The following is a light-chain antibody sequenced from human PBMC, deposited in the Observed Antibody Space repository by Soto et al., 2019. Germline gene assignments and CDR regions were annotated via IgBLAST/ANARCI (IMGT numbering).Light chain of an antibody. Sequence: IQMTQSPSSLSAFVGDRVTISCRASQSISSYLNCYQQKPGKAPKLLIYKASTLKSGVPSRFSGSGSGTEFTHTISSLQPEDFATYYCQQVKSYVRTFGQGTKVDIK. CDR1: QSISSY. CDR2: KAS. V-gene: IGKV1-5*03. J-gene: IGKJ1*01. CDR3: QQVKSYVRT.